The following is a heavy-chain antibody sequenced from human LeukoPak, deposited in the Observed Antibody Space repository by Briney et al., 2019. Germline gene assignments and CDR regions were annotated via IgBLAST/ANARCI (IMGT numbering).Heavy chain of an antibody. CDR2: IYYSGST. D-gene: IGHD4-17*01. V-gene: IGHV4-59*08. CDR1: GGSISSYY. Sequence: PSETLSLTCTVSGGSISSYYWSWIRQPPGKGLEWIGYIYYSGSTNYNPSLKSRVTISVDTSKNQFSLRLSSVTAADTAVYYCARRNGYGDYAPAFDIWGQGTVVTVSS. J-gene: IGHJ3*02. CDR3: ARRNGYGDYAPAFDI.